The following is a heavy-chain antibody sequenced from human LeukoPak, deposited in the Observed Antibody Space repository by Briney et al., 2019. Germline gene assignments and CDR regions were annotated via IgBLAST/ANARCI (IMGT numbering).Heavy chain of an antibody. Sequence: GGSLSLPCAVSGFTLCRYAMGWVRQAPGKGLEGVSSISGSGGSTYYADSVKGRFTISRDNSKNTLYLQMNSLRADETAVYYCASRPGADIGPLDYWGQGTLVTVSS. CDR1: GFTLCRYA. CDR2: ISGSGGST. V-gene: IGHV3-23*01. D-gene: IGHD2-2*01. J-gene: IGHJ4*02. CDR3: ASRPGADIGPLDY.